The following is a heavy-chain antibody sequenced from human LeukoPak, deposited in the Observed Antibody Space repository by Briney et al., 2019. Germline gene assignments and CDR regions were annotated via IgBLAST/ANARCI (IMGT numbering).Heavy chain of an antibody. CDR3: ARRVVVTVIQEDVFDI. J-gene: IGHJ3*02. D-gene: IGHD2-21*02. CDR1: GGSISSYY. CDR2: IYTSGST. V-gene: IGHV4-4*07. Sequence: PSETLSLTCTVSGGSISSYYWSWIRQPAGKGLEWIGRIYTSGSTNYNPSLKSRVTISVDTSKNQFSLKLSSVTAADTAVYYCARRVVVTVIQEDVFDIWGQGTMVTVSS.